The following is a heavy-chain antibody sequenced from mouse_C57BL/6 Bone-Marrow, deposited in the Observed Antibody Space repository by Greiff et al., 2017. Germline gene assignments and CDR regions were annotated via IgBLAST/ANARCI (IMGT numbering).Heavy chain of an antibody. CDR3: ARDYGSSYHYYAMDY. CDR1: GFTFSDYG. J-gene: IGHJ4*01. V-gene: IGHV5-17*01. CDR2: ISSGSSTI. Sequence: EVKLVESGGGLVKPGGSLKLSCAASGFTFSDYGMHWVRQAPEKGLEWVAYISSGSSTIYYADTVKGRFTISRDNAKNTLFLQMTSLRSEDTAMYYCARDYGSSYHYYAMDYWGQGTSVTVSS. D-gene: IGHD1-1*01.